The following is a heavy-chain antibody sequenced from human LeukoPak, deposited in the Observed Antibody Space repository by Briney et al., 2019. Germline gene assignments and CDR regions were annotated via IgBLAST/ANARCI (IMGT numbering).Heavy chain of an antibody. Sequence: ASVKVSCKASGYTFTSYYMHWVRQAPGQGLEWMGIINPSGGSTSYAQKFQGRVTMTRDTSTSTAYMELRSLRSDDTAVYYCARSLRFLEWFPPDYWGQGTLVTVSS. D-gene: IGHD3-3*01. CDR2: INPSGGST. CDR1: GYTFTSYY. CDR3: ARSLRFLEWFPPDY. V-gene: IGHV1-46*01. J-gene: IGHJ4*02.